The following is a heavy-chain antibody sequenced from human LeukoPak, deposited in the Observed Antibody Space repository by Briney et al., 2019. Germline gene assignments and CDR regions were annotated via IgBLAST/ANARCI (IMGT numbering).Heavy chain of an antibody. D-gene: IGHD3-10*01. CDR3: ARDKGTVLPYYFDY. CDR2: IYHSGTT. Sequence: SETLSLTCSVSGYSISSGYFWGWIRQPPGKGLEWIGGIYHSGTTYYDPSLKSRVTISVDTSRNQFSLKLSSVTAADTAVYYCARDKGTVLPYYFDYWGQGTLVTVSS. V-gene: IGHV4-38-2*02. J-gene: IGHJ4*02. CDR1: GYSISSGYF.